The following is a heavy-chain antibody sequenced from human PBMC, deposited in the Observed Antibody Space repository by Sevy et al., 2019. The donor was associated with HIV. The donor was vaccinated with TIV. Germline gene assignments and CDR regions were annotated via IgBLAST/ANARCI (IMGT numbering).Heavy chain of an antibody. V-gene: IGHV3-33*01. CDR2: IWYDGINN. D-gene: IGHD3-22*01. CDR1: GFYFG. Sequence: GGSLRLSCTASGFYFGIHWVRQAPGKGLEWVALIWYDGINNDYADSVKGRFTISRDNSKNTVFLQMNSLRAEDTGMYYCARWGNSSGIDYWGQGTLVTVSS. CDR3: ARWGNSSGIDY. J-gene: IGHJ4*02.